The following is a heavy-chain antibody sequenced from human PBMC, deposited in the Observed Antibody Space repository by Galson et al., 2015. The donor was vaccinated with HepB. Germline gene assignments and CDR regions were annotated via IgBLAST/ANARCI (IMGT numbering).Heavy chain of an antibody. D-gene: IGHD3-3*01. Sequence: SETLSLTCTVSGGSISSSSYYWGWIRQPPGKGLEWIGSIYYSGSTYYNPSLKSRVTISVDTSKNQFSLKLSSVTAADTAVYYCARQGGGGHYDFWSTYYYYYGMDVWGQGTTVTVSS. CDR2: IYYSGST. CDR3: ARQGGGGHYDFWSTYYYYYGMDV. CDR1: GGSISSSSYY. V-gene: IGHV4-39*01. J-gene: IGHJ6*02.